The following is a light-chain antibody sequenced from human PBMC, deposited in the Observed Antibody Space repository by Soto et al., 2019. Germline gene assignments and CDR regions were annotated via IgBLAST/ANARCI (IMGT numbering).Light chain of an antibody. J-gene: IGKJ1*01. CDR3: QQYNSYWT. CDR2: AAS. Sequence: DIKMSQSPSTLSASVGDRVTITCRAGQGISSWLAWYQQKPGKAPKLLIYAASRLESGVPSRFSGSGAGTEVTLTISSQQPDDFATYYCQQYNSYWTFGQGTKV. CDR1: QGISSW. V-gene: IGKV1-5*01.